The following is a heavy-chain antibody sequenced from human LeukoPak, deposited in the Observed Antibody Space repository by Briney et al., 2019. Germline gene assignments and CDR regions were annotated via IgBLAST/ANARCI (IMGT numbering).Heavy chain of an antibody. CDR3: ARYIHYYDSSGYYYPD. V-gene: IGHV4-28*01. CDR1: GYSITSSSW. Sequence: SDTLSLTCAVSGYSITSSSWWGWIRQPPGKGLEWIGYIYHSGTTYYNPSLKSRATISVDESKNQFSLKLSSVTAADTAVYYCARYIHYYDSSGYYYPDWGQGTLVTVSS. D-gene: IGHD3-22*01. CDR2: IYHSGTT. J-gene: IGHJ4*02.